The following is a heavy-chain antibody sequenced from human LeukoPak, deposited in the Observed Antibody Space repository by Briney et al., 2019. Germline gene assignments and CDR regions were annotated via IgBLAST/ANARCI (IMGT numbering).Heavy chain of an antibody. D-gene: IGHD1-26*01. J-gene: IGHJ4*02. CDR3: ARDESGSYPGYFDY. Sequence: PGGSLRLSCAASGFTFSSNGMHWVRQAPGKGLEWVAVISYDGSNKYYADSVKGRFTISRDNSKNTLYLQMNSLRAEDTAVYYCARDESGSYPGYFDYWGQGTLVTVSS. CDR1: GFTFSSNG. V-gene: IGHV3-30*03. CDR2: ISYDGSNK.